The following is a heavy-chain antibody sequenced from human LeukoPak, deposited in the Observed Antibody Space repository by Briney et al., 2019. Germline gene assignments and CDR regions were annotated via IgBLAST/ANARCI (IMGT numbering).Heavy chain of an antibody. J-gene: IGHJ6*03. CDR3: ARQNHYYYYMDV. CDR1: GYVFIRHW. CDR2: IHPEDSYS. V-gene: IGHV5-51*01. Sequence: GESLKISCKASGYVFIRHWIGWVRQVPGKGLEWMGVIHPEDSYSRYNAAFQGQPTLSVDESTSTAYLQLSSLKASDTAIYYCARQNHYYYYMDVWGRGTTVTVSS.